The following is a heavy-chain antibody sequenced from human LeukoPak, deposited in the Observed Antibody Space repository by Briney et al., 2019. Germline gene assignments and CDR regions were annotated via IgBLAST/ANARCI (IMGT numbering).Heavy chain of an antibody. CDR3: ARVNVVGAF. CDR1: GYTFTDYY. Sequence: AASVKVSCKASGYTFTDYYMHWVRQAPGQGFEWMGWINPDSGGTNYAQKFQGRVTMTRDTSISTAYMELSRLRSDDTAVYYCARVNVVGAFWGQGTLVTVSS. J-gene: IGHJ4*02. CDR2: INPDSGGT. V-gene: IGHV1-2*02. D-gene: IGHD1-26*01.